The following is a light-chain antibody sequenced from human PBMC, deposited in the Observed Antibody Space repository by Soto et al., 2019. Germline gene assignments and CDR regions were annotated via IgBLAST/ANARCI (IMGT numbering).Light chain of an antibody. CDR3: SSYTSSSTLEGV. V-gene: IGLV2-14*03. J-gene: IGLJ1*01. CDR1: SSDVGGYNY. Sequence: QSVLTQPASVSGSPGQSITISCTGTSSDVGGYNYVSWYQHHPGKAPKLIIYDVTNRPSGVSNPFSGSKSGNTASLSISGLQPDDEADYYCSSYTSSSTLEGVFGTGTKVTV. CDR2: DVT.